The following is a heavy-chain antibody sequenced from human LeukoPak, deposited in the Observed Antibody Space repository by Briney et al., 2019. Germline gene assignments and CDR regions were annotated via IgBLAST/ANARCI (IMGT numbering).Heavy chain of an antibody. CDR1: GFTFSSYG. D-gene: IGHD2-2*01. CDR3: ARGGNGVVVPAAPDAFDI. V-gene: IGHV3-33*01. CDR2: IWYDGSNK. J-gene: IGHJ3*02. Sequence: GRSLRLSCAASGFTFSSYGMHWVRQAPGKGLEWVAVIWYDGSNKYYADSVKGRFTISRDNSKNTLYLQMNSLRAEDTAVYYCARGGNGVVVPAAPDAFDIWGQGTMVTVSS.